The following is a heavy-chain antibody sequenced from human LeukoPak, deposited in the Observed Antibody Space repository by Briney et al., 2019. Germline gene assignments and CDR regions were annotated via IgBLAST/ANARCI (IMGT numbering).Heavy chain of an antibody. CDR3: ASAYYYYYYMDV. Sequence: ASVKVSCKASGGTFSSYAISWVRQAPGQGLEWMGRIIPIFGTANYAQKFQGRVTITTDESTSTAYMELSSLRSEDTAVYYCASAYYYYYYMDVWGKGTTVTVSS. CDR1: GGTFSSYA. V-gene: IGHV1-69*05. J-gene: IGHJ6*03. CDR2: IIPIFGTA.